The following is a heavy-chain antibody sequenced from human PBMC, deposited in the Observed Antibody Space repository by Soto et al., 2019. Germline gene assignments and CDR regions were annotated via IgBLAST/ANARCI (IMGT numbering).Heavy chain of an antibody. J-gene: IGHJ4*02. CDR2: IYHSGST. Sequence: QVQLQESGPGLVKPSETLSLTCTVSGGSISTYYWSWIRQPPGKGLEWIGYIYHSGSTTYNPSLKSRVTISIDTSKKQFFLKLRSVTAADTAVYYCATAPFPEGFDYWGQGTLVTVSS. CDR1: GGSISTYY. V-gene: IGHV4-59*01. CDR3: ATAPFPEGFDY.